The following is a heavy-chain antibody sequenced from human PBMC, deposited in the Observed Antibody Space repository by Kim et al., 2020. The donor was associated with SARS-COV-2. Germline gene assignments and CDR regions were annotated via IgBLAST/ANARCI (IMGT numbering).Heavy chain of an antibody. Sequence: SETLSLTCAVYGGSFSGYYWSWIRQPPGKGLEWIGEINHSGSTNYNPSLKSRVTISVDTSKNQFSLKLSSVTAADTAVYYCARGKRITMVRGVILSFDPWGQGTLVTVSS. J-gene: IGHJ5*02. CDR2: INHSGST. V-gene: IGHV4-34*01. CDR3: ARGKRITMVRGVILSFDP. D-gene: IGHD3-10*01. CDR1: GGSFSGYY.